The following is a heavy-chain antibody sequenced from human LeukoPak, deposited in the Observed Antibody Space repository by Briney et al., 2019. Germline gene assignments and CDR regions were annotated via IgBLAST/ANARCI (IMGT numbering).Heavy chain of an antibody. V-gene: IGHV3-64D*06. Sequence: GRSLRLSCSASGFTFNNYPMHWVRRAPGKGLEYVSAINSNGDSTYNADSVKGRFTISRDNSKNTLYLQMSSLRVEDAAVCYCVKPNLAVAGTRYFDYWGQGTLVTVSS. CDR1: GFTFNNYP. CDR2: INSNGDST. D-gene: IGHD6-19*01. J-gene: IGHJ4*02. CDR3: VKPNLAVAGTRYFDY.